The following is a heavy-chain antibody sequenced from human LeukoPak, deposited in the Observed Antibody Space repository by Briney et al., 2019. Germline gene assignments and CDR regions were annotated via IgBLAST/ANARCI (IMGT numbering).Heavy chain of an antibody. CDR2: IYYSGST. J-gene: IGHJ4*02. CDR1: GGSISSYY. CDR3: AREVYCSSTSCANYFDY. D-gene: IGHD2-2*01. Sequence: SETLSLTCTVSGGSISSYYWSWIRQPPGKGLEWIGYIYYSGSTNYNPSLKSRVTISVDTSKNQFSLKLSSVTAADTAVYYCAREVYCSSTSCANYFDYWGQGTLVTVSS. V-gene: IGHV4-59*01.